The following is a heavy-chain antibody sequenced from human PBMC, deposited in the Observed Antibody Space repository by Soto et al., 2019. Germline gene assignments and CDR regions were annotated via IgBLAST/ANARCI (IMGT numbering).Heavy chain of an antibody. D-gene: IGHD3-10*01. CDR1: GFTFSSHT. V-gene: IGHV3-48*02. CDR3: ARRITMVRGPYYYYAMDV. Sequence: GGSLRLSXAASGFTFSSHTMNWVRQAPGKGLEWISYITSTSSTKNYADSVKGRFTISRDNANNSLYLQMNSLRDEDTAVYYCARRITMVRGPYYYYAMDVWGQGTTVTVSS. CDR2: ITSTSSTK. J-gene: IGHJ6*02.